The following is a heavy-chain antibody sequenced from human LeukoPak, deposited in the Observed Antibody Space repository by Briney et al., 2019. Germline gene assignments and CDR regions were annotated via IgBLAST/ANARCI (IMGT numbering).Heavy chain of an antibody. CDR1: GFTFSNAW. CDR2: IKSKTDGGTT. Sequence: GGSLRLSCAASGFTFSNAWMNWVRQAPGKGLEWVGRIKSKTDGGTTDYAAPVKGRFTISRDDSKNTLYPQMNSLKTEDTAVYYCTTDSDYYDSSGYYYPVWGQGTTVTVSS. CDR3: TTDSDYYDSSGYYYPV. D-gene: IGHD3-22*01. J-gene: IGHJ6*02. V-gene: IGHV3-15*07.